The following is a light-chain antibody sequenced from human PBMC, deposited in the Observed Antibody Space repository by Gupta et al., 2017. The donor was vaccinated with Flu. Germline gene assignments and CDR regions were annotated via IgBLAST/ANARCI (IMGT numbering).Light chain of an antibody. CDR2: QDS. J-gene: IGLJ3*02. V-gene: IGLV3-1*01. CDR3: QAWDSSTAEV. CDR1: KLGDKY. Sequence: SVSVSPGQTASITCSGDKLGDKYACWYQQKPGPSPVLVIYQDSKRPSGIPERFSGSNSGNTATLTISGTQAMDEADYYCQAWDSSTAEVFGGGTKLTVL.